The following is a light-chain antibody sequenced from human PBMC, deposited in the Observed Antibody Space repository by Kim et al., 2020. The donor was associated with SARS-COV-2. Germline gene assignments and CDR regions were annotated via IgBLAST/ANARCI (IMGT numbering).Light chain of an antibody. V-gene: IGLV6-57*02. CDR3: QSYDSSNLWV. CDR2: EDN. J-gene: IGLJ3*02. Sequence: NFMLTQPHSVSESPGKTVTISCTGSSGSIASNYVQWYQQRPGSAPTTVIYEDNQRPSGVPDRFPGSIDSSSNSASLTISGLKTEDEADYYCQSYDSSNLWVFGGGTQLTVL. CDR1: SGSIASNY.